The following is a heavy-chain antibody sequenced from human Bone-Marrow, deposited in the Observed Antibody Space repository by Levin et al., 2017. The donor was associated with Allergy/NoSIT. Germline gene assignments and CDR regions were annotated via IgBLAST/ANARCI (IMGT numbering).Heavy chain of an antibody. D-gene: IGHD1-26*01. V-gene: IGHV3-21*01. J-gene: IGHJ4*02. Sequence: GGSLRLSCAASGFTFSSYSMNWVRQAPGKGLEWVSSISSSSSYIYYADSVKGRFTISRDNAKNSLYLQMNSLRAEDTAVYYCARDPAVGRYSGSYPFDYWGQGTLVTVSS. CDR3: ARDPAVGRYSGSYPFDY. CDR1: GFTFSSYS. CDR2: ISSSSSYI.